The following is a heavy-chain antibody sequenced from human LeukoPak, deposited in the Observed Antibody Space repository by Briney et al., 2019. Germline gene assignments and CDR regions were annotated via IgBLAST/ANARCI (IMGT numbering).Heavy chain of an antibody. CDR3: ANSLSVAGYFDY. D-gene: IGHD6-19*01. Sequence: GGSLRLSCVASGFTFSSYAMSWVRQAPGKGLEWVSTIIGSGSITYYADFVKGRFTISRDNSKNTLYLQMNSLRAEDTAVYYCANSLSVAGYFDYWGQGTLVTVSS. CDR1: GFTFSSYA. J-gene: IGHJ4*02. CDR2: IIGSGSIT. V-gene: IGHV3-23*01.